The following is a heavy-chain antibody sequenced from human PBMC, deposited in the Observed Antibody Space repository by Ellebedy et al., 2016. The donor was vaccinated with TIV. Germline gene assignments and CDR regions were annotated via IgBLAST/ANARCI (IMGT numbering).Heavy chain of an antibody. J-gene: IGHJ4*02. CDR1: GFSVHNNY. V-gene: IGHV3-53*01. CDR2: IYSGGST. Sequence: GESLKISCAASGFSVHNNYMSWVRQAPGKGLEWVSVIYSGGSTYYADSVQGRFTISRDKSKNTLYLQMNSLRAEDTAVYYCAGSPSTGYWGRGTLVTVSS. CDR3: AGSPSTGY. D-gene: IGHD4-17*01.